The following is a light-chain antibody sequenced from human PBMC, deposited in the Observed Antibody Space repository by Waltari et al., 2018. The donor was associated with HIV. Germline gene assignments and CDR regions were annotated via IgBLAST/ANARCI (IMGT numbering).Light chain of an antibody. CDR2: EVS. Sequence: QSALTQPASVSGSPGQSITISCTGASSDVGRYNYVSWYQQYPGKAPTLISYEVSSRPSVVSNLFSASKSGNTSSLTISGLLAEDEADYYCCSYTSSDSYVFGTGTKVTVL. CDR3: CSYTSSDSYV. V-gene: IGLV2-14*01. CDR1: SSDVGRYNY. J-gene: IGLJ1*01.